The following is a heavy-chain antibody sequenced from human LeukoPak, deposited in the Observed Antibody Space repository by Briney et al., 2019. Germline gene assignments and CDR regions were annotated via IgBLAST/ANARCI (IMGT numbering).Heavy chain of an antibody. Sequence: PGGSLRLSCAASGFTFSSYSMNWVRQAPGKGLEWVSYISSSSSTIYYADSVKGRFTISRDNAKNSLYLQMSSLRAEDTAVYYCARAGGSGSYYFDYWGQGTLVTVSS. CDR1: GFTFSSYS. CDR3: ARAGGSGSYYFDY. D-gene: IGHD1-26*01. J-gene: IGHJ4*02. CDR2: ISSSSSTI. V-gene: IGHV3-48*01.